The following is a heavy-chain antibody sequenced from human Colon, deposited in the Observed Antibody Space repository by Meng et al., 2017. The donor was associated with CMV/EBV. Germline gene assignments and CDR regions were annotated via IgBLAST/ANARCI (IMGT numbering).Heavy chain of an antibody. J-gene: IGHJ6*02. CDR1: GYTFTSYE. D-gene: IGHD3-10*01. CDR3: ARVSAAITMVRGVIKRKLTYGMDV. V-gene: IGHV1-8*01. CDR2: MNPNSGNT. Sequence: ASVTVSCKASGYTFTSYEINWVRQAPGQGLEWMGWMNPNSGNTGYAQKFQGRVTMTRNTSISTAYMELSSLRSEDTAVYYCARVSAAITMVRGVIKRKLTYGMDVWGQGPTVTVSS.